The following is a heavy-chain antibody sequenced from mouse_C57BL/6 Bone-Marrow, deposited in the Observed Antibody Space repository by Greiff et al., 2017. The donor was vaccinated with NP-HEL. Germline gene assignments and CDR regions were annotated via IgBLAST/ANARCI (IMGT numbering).Heavy chain of an antibody. CDR2: IYHRDGST. D-gene: IGHD1-1*01. Sequence: QVQLQQSGPELVKPGASVKLSCKASGYTFTSYDINWVKQRPGQGLEWIGWIYHRDGSTKYNEKFKGKATLSVDTSSSTAYMELHSLTSEYSAVYVCARDSANYYGIFYAMDYGGQGTSVTVSS. J-gene: IGHJ4*01. CDR3: ARDSANYYGIFYAMDY. CDR1: GYTFTSYD. V-gene: IGHV1-85*01.